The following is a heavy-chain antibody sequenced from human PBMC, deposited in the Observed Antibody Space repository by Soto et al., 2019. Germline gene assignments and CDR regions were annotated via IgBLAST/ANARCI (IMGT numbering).Heavy chain of an antibody. D-gene: IGHD2-15*01. CDR2: IYYSGST. Sequence: PSETLCLTCTVSGGSISSYYWSWIRQPPGKGLEWIGYIYYSGSTNYNPSLKSRVTISVDTSKNQFSLKLSSVTAADTAVYYCARHLGYCSGGSCYSDHDAFDNWGQGTMVTVSS. CDR1: GGSISSYY. V-gene: IGHV4-59*08. J-gene: IGHJ3*02. CDR3: ARHLGYCSGGSCYSDHDAFDN.